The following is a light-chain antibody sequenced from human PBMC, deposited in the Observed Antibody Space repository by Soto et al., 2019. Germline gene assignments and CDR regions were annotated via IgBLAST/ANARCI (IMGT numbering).Light chain of an antibody. V-gene: IGLV2-23*02. CDR3: SSYAGSSSVV. J-gene: IGLJ2*01. CDR1: SSDVGKYNL. Sequence: QSALSQPASVSGSPGQSITISCTGTSSDVGKYNLVSWYQQHPGKAPKLIIYEATKWPSGVSNRFSGSKSGNTASLTISGLQAEDQADYFCSSYAGSSSVVFGGGTKVTVL. CDR2: EAT.